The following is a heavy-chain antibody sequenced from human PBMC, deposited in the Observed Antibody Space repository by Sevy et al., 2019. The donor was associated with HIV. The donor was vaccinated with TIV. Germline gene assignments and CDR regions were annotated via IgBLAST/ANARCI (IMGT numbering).Heavy chain of an antibody. Sequence: GGSLRLSCAASGFTFSSYAMNWVRQAPGKGLEWVSYISGSGTSIHYAESVKGRFTISRDNAKNSLYLLMNSLRVEDTAVYYCARDYLVASDYDPGYGMDVWGQGTTVTVSS. D-gene: IGHD5-12*01. V-gene: IGHV3-48*03. CDR3: ARDYLVASDYDPGYGMDV. J-gene: IGHJ6*02. CDR1: GFTFSSYA. CDR2: ISGSGTSI.